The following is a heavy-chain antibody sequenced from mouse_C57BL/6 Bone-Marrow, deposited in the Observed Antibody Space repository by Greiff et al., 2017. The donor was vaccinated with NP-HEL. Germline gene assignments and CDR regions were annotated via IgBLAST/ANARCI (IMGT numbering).Heavy chain of an antibody. CDR2: IRRKSSNYAT. CDR1: GFTFNTYA. CDR3: VRENYGSSYYYAMDY. D-gene: IGHD1-1*01. V-gene: IGHV10-3*01. J-gene: IGHJ4*01. Sequence: EVMLVESGGGLVQPKGSLKLSCAASGFTFNTYAMHWVRQAPGKGLEWVARIRRKSSNYATYYADSVNDRFTISRDDSKSMLDLQMNNLKTEDTARYYCVRENYGSSYYYAMDYWGQGTSVTVSS.